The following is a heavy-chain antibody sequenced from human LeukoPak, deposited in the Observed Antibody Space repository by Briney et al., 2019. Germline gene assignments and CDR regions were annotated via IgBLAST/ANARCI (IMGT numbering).Heavy chain of an antibody. CDR3: TIPASGYSYGVLDS. D-gene: IGHD5-18*01. J-gene: IGHJ4*02. CDR1: AFTFSNVW. Sequence: GGSLRLSCAASAFTFSNVWMSWVRQAPGKGLEWVGRIRSKTDGGKTDYAAPVKGRFTVSRDDSKNTLYLQMDSLKTEDTAVYYCTIPASGYSYGVLDSWGQGALVTVSS. CDR2: IRSKTDGGKT. V-gene: IGHV3-15*01.